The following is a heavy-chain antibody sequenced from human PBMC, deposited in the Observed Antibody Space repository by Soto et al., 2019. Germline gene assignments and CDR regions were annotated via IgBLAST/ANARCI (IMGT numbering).Heavy chain of an antibody. J-gene: IGHJ4*02. CDR3: ASLYYYDSSGYYRFDY. Sequence: SVKVSCKSSGGTFSSYAISWVRQAPGQGLEWMGGIIPIFGTANYAQKFQGRVTITADESTSTAYMELSSLRSEDTAVYYCASLYYYDSSGYYRFDYWGQGTLVTVSS. D-gene: IGHD3-22*01. V-gene: IGHV1-69*13. CDR1: GGTFSSYA. CDR2: IIPIFGTA.